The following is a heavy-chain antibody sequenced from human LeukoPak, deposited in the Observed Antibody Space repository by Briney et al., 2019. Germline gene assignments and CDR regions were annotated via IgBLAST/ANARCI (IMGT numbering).Heavy chain of an antibody. Sequence: GASVKVSCKASGYTFTGYYMHWVRQAPGQGLEWMGWINPNSGGTNYAQKFQGRVTMTRDTSISTAYMELSRLRSDDTAVYYCARPHSISWCDIIRNSHGYYMAVCAKGTTLNV. V-gene: IGHV1-2*02. D-gene: IGHD6-13*01. CDR2: INPNSGGT. CDR3: ARPHSISWCDIIRNSHGYYMAV. CDR1: GYTFTGYY. J-gene: IGHJ6*03.